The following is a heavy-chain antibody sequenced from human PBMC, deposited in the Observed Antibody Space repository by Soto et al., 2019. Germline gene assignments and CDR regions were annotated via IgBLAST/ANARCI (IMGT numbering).Heavy chain of an antibody. Sequence: PGGSLRLSCAASGLTVSGKKYVAWVRQAPGKGLEWVSALYDVDGSFYSDSVKGRVTTSSDSSKTTVYLQMNDLRPADTAVYYCATWHEREHAYDVWGQGTTVTVSS. CDR1: GLTVSGKKY. J-gene: IGHJ3*01. CDR2: LYDVDGS. D-gene: IGHD1-1*01. V-gene: IGHV3-53*01. CDR3: ATWHEREHAYDV.